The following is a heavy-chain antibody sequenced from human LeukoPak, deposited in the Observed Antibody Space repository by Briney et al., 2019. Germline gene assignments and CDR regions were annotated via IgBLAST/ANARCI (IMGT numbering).Heavy chain of an antibody. CDR2: IYYSGST. D-gene: IGHD3-22*01. V-gene: IGHV4-39*01. CDR3: ARLTYYYDRSLWRY. Sequence: PSESLSLACTVSGGSISSSSYYWGWIRQPPGKGLEWIGSIYYSGSTYYNPALKRRATISENTSKSQFSLKLSSVTAANTAVYYCARLTYYYDRSLWRYWGQGTLVTVSS. CDR1: GGSISSSSYY. J-gene: IGHJ4*02.